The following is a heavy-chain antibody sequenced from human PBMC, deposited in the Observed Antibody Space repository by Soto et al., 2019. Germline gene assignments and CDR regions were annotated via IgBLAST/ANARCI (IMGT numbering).Heavy chain of an antibody. CDR3: ARGGDGYNFGAVY. D-gene: IGHD2-21*01. CDR1: GYTFTSYG. V-gene: IGHV1-18*01. J-gene: IGHJ4*02. CDR2: ISPYNGTT. Sequence: GPSVKVSCKASGYTFTSYGISWVRQAPGQGLEWMGWISPYNGTTNYAQKLQGRVTMTADESTNTVYMELRSLRSDDTAVYYCARGGDGYNFGAVYWGQGTPVTVSS.